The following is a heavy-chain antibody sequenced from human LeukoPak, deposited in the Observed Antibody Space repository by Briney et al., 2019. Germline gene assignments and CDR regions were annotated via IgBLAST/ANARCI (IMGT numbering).Heavy chain of an antibody. D-gene: IGHD5-18*01. CDR3: AKNAHYQGYSYGGIDY. J-gene: IGHJ4*02. CDR2: ISYDGSDK. Sequence: GGSLRLSCAASGFTFSSYGMHWVRQAPGKGLEWVAVISYDGSDKYSADSVKGRFTIARDNSKNTLYLQMNSLRAEDTAVYYCAKNAHYQGYSYGGIDYWGQGTLVTVSS. CDR1: GFTFSSYG. V-gene: IGHV3-30*18.